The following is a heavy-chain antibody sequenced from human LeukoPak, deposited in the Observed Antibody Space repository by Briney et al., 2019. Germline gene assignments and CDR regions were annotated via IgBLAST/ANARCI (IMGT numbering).Heavy chain of an antibody. CDR2: IKADGSEK. CDR3: VRSSSWSNFDY. Sequence: PGGSLRLSCAASGFTFSSYWMSWVRQAPGKGLEWVANIKADGSEKHYVDSVKGRFTTSRDNAKNSLYLQMSSLRGDDTAVYYCVRSSSWSNFDYWGQGTLVTVSS. J-gene: IGHJ4*02. D-gene: IGHD6-13*01. V-gene: IGHV3-7*05. CDR1: GFTFSSYW.